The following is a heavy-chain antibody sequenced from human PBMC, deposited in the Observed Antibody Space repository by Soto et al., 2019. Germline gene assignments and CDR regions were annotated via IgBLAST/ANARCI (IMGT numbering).Heavy chain of an antibody. V-gene: IGHV4-34*01. D-gene: IGHD3-3*01. J-gene: IGHJ5*02. CDR1: GGSFSGYY. CDR2: INHSGST. Sequence: SETLSLTCAVYGGSFSGYYWSWIRQPPGKGLEWIGEINHSGSTNYNPSLKSRVTISVDTSKNQFSLKLSSVTAADTAVYYCARGQDDFWSVDPWGQGTLVTVSS. CDR3: ARGQDDFWSVDP.